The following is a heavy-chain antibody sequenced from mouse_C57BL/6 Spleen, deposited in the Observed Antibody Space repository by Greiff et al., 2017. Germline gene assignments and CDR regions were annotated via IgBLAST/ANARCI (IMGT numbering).Heavy chain of an antibody. CDR1: GYAFSSYW. D-gene: IGHD1-1*01. CDR2: IYPGAGDT. J-gene: IGHJ1*03. CDR3: ARDPYDGSIPLCV. V-gene: IGHV1-82*01. Sequence: QVQLQQSGPELVKPGASVKISCKASGYAFSSYWMNWVKPRPGKGLEWIGRIYPGAGDTNYNGKFKGKATLTADKSSSTAYMQLSSLTSEDSAVYFCARDPYDGSIPLCVWGTGTTVTVSS.